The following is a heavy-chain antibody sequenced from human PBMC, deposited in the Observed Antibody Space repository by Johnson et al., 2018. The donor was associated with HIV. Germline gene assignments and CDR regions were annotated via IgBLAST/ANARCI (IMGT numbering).Heavy chain of an antibody. Sequence: VQLVESGGGVVQPGRSLRLSCAASGFTFNTYWMTWVRQVPGKGLEWVANIKEDGSEKYYVDSVKGRFTISRDNSKNTLFLQLNSLRPEDTAVYYCARVSLAYSYGYDALDIWGQGTMVTVSA. V-gene: IGHV3-7*02. CDR2: IKEDGSEK. D-gene: IGHD5-18*01. J-gene: IGHJ3*02. CDR3: ARVSLAYSYGYDALDI. CDR1: GFTFNTYW.